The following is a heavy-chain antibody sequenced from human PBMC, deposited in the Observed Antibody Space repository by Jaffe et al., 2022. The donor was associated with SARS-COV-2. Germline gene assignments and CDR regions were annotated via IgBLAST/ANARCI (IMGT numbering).Heavy chain of an antibody. D-gene: IGHD2-15*01. Sequence: EVQLVESGGGLVQPGGSLRLSCAASGFTFSSYWMSWVRQAPGKGLEWVANIKQDGSEKYYVDSVKGRFTISRDNAKNSLYLQMNSLRAEDTAVYYCARRWGPYCSGGSCYSGRDYYGMDVWGQGTTVTVSS. CDR3: ARRWGPYCSGGSCYSGRDYYGMDV. CDR2: IKQDGSEK. J-gene: IGHJ6*02. CDR1: GFTFSSYW. V-gene: IGHV3-7*01.